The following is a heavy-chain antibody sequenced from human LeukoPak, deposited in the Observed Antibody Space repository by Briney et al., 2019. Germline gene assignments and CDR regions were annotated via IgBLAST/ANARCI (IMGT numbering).Heavy chain of an antibody. J-gene: IGHJ6*03. CDR3: ARQTCRGAACHRVDQYYYMDV. CDR2: IYSSVST. CDR1: GDSINDHY. Sequence: RTSETLSLTCTVSGDSINDHYWSWIRQPPGEGLERIGYIYSSVSTNYNPSLKSRVTISIDTSKSQFSLKLASVTAADSGVYYCARQTCRGAACHRVDQYYYMDVWGKGTTVTVSS. D-gene: IGHD2-21*02. V-gene: IGHV4-4*09.